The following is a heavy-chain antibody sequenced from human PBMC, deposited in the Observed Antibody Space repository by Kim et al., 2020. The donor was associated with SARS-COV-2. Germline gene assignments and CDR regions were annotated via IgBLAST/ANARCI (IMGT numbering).Heavy chain of an antibody. Sequence: SETLSLTCTVSGGSISSSSYYWGWIRQPPGKGLEWIGSIYYSGSTYHNPSLKSRVTISVDTSKNRFSLKLSSVTAADTAVYYCARHEGLVAASFDYWGQG. CDR3: ARHEGLVAASFDY. J-gene: IGHJ4*02. CDR1: GGSISSSSYY. CDR2: IYYSGST. D-gene: IGHD2-15*01. V-gene: IGHV4-39*01.